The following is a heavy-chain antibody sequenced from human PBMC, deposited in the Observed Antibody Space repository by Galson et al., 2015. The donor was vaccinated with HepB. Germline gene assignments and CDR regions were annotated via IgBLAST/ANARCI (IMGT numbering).Heavy chain of an antibody. CDR3: ARGNDIMWGWFDP. J-gene: IGHJ5*02. D-gene: IGHD3-16*01. V-gene: IGHV1-18*01. CDR1: GYTFISYG. CDR2: ISPHNENT. Sequence: SVKVSCKASGYTFISYGITWVRQAPGQGLEWMGWISPHNENTNYAQKFQGRVTMTTDTSTSTAYMELRSLTSDDTAVYYCARGNDIMWGWFDPWGQGSLVTVSS.